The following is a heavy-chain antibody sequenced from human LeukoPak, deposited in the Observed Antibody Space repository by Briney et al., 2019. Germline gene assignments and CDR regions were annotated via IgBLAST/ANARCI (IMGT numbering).Heavy chain of an antibody. D-gene: IGHD4/OR15-4a*01. CDR3: ASSLLHYGEIEFDY. J-gene: IGHJ4*02. V-gene: IGHV3-30*04. CDR1: AFTFSTYA. Sequence: PGGSLRLSCAASAFTFSTYAMHWVRQAPGKGLEWVAVISYDGTYKYYADSVKGRFTISRDSSKNTLYLQMTSLRAEDTAVYYCASSLLHYGEIEFDYWGQGTLVTVSS. CDR2: ISYDGTYK.